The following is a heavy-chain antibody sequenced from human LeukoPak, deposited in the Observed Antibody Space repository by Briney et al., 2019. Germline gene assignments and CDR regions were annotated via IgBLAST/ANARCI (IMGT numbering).Heavy chain of an antibody. CDR3: ASYREPEMATIGAFDP. J-gene: IGHJ5*02. Sequence: SVKVSCKASGDTFSSYAISWVRQAPGQGLEWMGGIIPIFGTANYAQKFQGRVTITTDESTSTAYMELSSLRSEDTAVYYCASYREPEMATIGAFDPWGQGTLVTVSS. CDR1: GDTFSSYA. V-gene: IGHV1-69*05. D-gene: IGHD5-24*01. CDR2: IIPIFGTA.